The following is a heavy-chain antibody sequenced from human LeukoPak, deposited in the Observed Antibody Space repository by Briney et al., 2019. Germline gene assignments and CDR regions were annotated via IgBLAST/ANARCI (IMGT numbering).Heavy chain of an antibody. J-gene: IGHJ5*02. V-gene: IGHV1-46*01. D-gene: IGHD5-12*01. CDR1: GYTFTSYY. Sequence: ASVKVSCKASGYTFTSYYMHWVRQAPGQGLEWMGIINPSGGSTSYAQKFQGRVTMTRDTSTSTVYMELSSLRSEDTAVYYCASQSGYSGYDPGDGWFDPWGQGTLVTVS. CDR2: INPSGGST. CDR3: ASQSGYSGYDPGDGWFDP.